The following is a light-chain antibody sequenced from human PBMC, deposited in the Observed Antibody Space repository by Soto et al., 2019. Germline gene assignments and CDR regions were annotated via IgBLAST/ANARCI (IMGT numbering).Light chain of an antibody. J-gene: IGKJ1*01. CDR2: GAS. CDR3: QQYGSSPGT. Sequence: EIVLTQSPGTLYLSPGERATLSCRASQSVSSSYLAWYQQKPGQAPRVLIYGASSRATGIPDRFSGSGSGTDFTLTISRLEPEDFAVYYCQQYGSSPGTFGQGTKVEIK. CDR1: QSVSSSY. V-gene: IGKV3-20*01.